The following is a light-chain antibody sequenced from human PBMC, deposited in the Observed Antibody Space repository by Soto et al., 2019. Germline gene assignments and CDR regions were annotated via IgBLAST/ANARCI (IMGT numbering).Light chain of an antibody. J-gene: IGLJ2*01. CDR3: GTWDSSLSAGGV. Sequence: QSVLTQPPSVSAAPGQTVTISCSGSSSNIGNNYVSWYQQLPGTAPKLLIYDNNKRPSGIPDRFSGSKSGTSATLGITGLQTGDEADYYCGTWDSSLSAGGVFGGGTKLTV. CDR1: SSNIGNNY. CDR2: DNN. V-gene: IGLV1-51*01.